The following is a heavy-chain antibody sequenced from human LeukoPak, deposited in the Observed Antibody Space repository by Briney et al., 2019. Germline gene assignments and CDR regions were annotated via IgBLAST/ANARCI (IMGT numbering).Heavy chain of an antibody. CDR2: INSDGSST. J-gene: IGHJ6*02. CDR1: GFTFNSYW. Sequence: PGGSLRLSCAASGFTFNSYWMHWIRQAPGKGLVWVSRINSDGSSTSYADSVKGRFTISRDNAKNTLYLQMNSLRAEDTAVYYCERNSRVFRDVWGQGTTVTVFS. D-gene: IGHD2-8*01. CDR3: ERNSRVFRDV. V-gene: IGHV3-74*01.